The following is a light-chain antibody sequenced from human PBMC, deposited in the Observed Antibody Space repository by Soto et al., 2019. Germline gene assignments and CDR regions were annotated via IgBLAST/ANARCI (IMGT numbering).Light chain of an antibody. CDR1: SSDVGRYNF. CDR3: SSYGGSNNVL. CDR2: EAS. J-gene: IGLJ2*01. Sequence: QSALTQPPSASGSPGQSVAISCTGTSSDVGRYNFVSWYQQHPGKVPKVLIYEASKRASGVPDRFSGSKSGNTASLTVTGLQAEDEADYYCSSYGGSNNVLFGGGTKLTV. V-gene: IGLV2-8*01.